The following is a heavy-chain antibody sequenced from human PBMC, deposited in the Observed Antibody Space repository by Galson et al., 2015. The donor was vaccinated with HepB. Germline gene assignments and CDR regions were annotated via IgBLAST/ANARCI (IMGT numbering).Heavy chain of an antibody. Sequence: ETLSLTCTVSGGSVSSGSYYWSWIRQPPGKGLEWIGYIYYSGSTNYNPSLKSRVTISVDTSKNQFSLKLSSVTAADTAVYYCARESDSSSWYLTITSPGFKGEGMDVWGQGTTVTVSS. CDR2: IYYSGST. CDR3: ARESDSSSWYLTITSPGFKGEGMDV. J-gene: IGHJ6*02. V-gene: IGHV4-61*01. D-gene: IGHD6-13*01. CDR1: GGSVSSGSYY.